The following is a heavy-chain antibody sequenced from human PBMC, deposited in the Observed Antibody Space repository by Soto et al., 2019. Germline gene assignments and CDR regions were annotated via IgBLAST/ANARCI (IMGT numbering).Heavy chain of an antibody. CDR1: GFTFSSYA. CDR3: AREPRRWGFTTVRGVIIDIYYYYGMDV. V-gene: IGHV3-30-3*01. Sequence: PGGSLRLSCAASGFTFSSYAMHWVRQAPGKGLEWVAVISYDGSNKYYADSVKGRFTISRDNSKNTLYLQMNSLRAEDTAVYYCAREPRRWGFTTVRGVIIDIYYYYGMDVWGQGTTVTVSS. J-gene: IGHJ6*02. CDR2: ISYDGSNK. D-gene: IGHD3-10*01.